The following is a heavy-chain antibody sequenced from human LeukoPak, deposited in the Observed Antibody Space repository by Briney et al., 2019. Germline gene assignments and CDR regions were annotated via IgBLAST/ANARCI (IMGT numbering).Heavy chain of an antibody. CDR2: IRSKANSYAT. V-gene: IGHV3-73*01. CDR1: GFTFSGSA. Sequence: GGSLKLSCAASGFTFSGSAMHWVRQASGKGLEWVGRIRSKANSYATAYAASVKGRFTISRDDSKNTAYLQMNSLRAEDTAVYYCAKSSGVVPAAAMIFGYWGQGTLVTVSS. D-gene: IGHD2-2*01. CDR3: AKSSGVVPAAAMIFGY. J-gene: IGHJ4*02.